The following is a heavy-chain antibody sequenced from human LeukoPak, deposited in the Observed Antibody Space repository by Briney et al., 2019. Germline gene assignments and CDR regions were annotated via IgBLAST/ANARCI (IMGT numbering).Heavy chain of an antibody. V-gene: IGHV1-69*05. CDR1: GGTFSSYA. J-gene: IGHJ4*02. CDR2: IIPIFGTA. CDR3: ARGFSSSSYHFDY. D-gene: IGHD6-13*01. Sequence: GASVKVSCKASGGTFSSYAISWVRQAPGQGLEWMGRIIPIFGTANYAQKFQGRVTITTDESTSTAYMELSSLGSEDTAVYYCARGFSSSSYHFDYWGQGTLVTVSS.